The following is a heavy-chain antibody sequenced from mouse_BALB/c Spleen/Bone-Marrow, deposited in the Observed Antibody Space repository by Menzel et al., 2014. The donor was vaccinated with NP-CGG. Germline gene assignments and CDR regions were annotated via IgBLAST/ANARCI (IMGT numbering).Heavy chain of an antibody. CDR3: ARTYGDSPYFYAMDY. V-gene: IGHV1S81*02. CDR1: GYTFTSYW. J-gene: IGHJ4*01. Sequence: QVQLQRSGAELVKPGTSVKLSCKTSGYTFTSYWMHWVKQRPGQGLEWIGEINPSNGRSNFNEKFKNKATLTVDKSSSTAYMQLNSLTSEDSAVYFCARTYGDSPYFYAMDYWGQGTSVTVSS. D-gene: IGHD2-13*01. CDR2: INPSNGRS.